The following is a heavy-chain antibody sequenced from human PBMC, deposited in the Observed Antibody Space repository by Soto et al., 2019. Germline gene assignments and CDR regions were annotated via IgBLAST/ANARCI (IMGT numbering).Heavy chain of an antibody. CDR2: IKSKTDGGTT. D-gene: IGHD4-17*01. CDR1: GFTFSNAW. J-gene: IGHJ3*02. Sequence: GGSLRLSCAASGFTFSNAWMSWVRQAPGKGLEWVGRIKSKTDGGTTDYAAPVKGRFTISRDDSKNTLYLQMNSLKTEDTAVYYCTTPTVTPAGDAFDIWGQGTMVTVSS. V-gene: IGHV3-15*01. CDR3: TTPTVTPAGDAFDI.